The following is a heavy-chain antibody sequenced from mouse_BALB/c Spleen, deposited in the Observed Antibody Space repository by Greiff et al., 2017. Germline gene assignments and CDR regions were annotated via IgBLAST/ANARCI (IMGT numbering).Heavy chain of an antibody. Sequence: EVQLVESGAELVKPGASVKLSCTASGFNIKDTYMHWVKQRPEQGLEWIGRIDPANGNTKYDPKFQGKATITADTSSNTAYLQLSSLTSEDTAVYYCARWGSSYVNWYFDVWGAGTTVTVSS. J-gene: IGHJ1*01. CDR1: GFNIKDTY. V-gene: IGHV14-3*02. D-gene: IGHD1-1*01. CDR2: IDPANGNT. CDR3: ARWGSSYVNWYFDV.